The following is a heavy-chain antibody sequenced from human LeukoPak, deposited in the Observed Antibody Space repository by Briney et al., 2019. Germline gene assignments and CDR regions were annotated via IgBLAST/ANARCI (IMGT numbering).Heavy chain of an antibody. J-gene: IGHJ4*02. V-gene: IGHV1-2*02. CDR2: INPNSGGT. Sequence: ASVKVSCKASGYTFTGYYMHWVRQAPGQGLEWMGWINPNSGGTNYAQKFQGRVTMTRDTSISTAYMELSRLRSDDTAVYYCAGQYCSSTSCQSLFDYWGQGTLVTVS. CDR1: GYTFTGYY. D-gene: IGHD2-2*01. CDR3: AGQYCSSTSCQSLFDY.